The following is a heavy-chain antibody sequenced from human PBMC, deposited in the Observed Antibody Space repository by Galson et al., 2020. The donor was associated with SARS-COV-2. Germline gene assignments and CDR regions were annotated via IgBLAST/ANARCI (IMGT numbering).Heavy chain of an antibody. CDR2: IGTAGDT. V-gene: IGHV3-13*01. D-gene: IGHD3-10*01. CDR3: ARGAFLYDGSGYYYYMDV. CDR1: GFPFSSYD. Sequence: VGSLRLSCAASGFPFSSYDMHWVRQATGKGPEWVSAIGTAGDTYYPGPVKGRFTIPRENAKNSLYLQMNSRRAGDTAVYYCARGAFLYDGSGYYYYMDVWGKGTTVTVSS. J-gene: IGHJ6*03.